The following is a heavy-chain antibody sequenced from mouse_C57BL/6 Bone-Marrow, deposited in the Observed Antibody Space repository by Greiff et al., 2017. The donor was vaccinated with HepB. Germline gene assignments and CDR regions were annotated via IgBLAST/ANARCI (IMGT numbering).Heavy chain of an antibody. CDR3: ARDYYYGSSDY. D-gene: IGHD1-1*01. J-gene: IGHJ2*01. CDR2: IDPSDSYT. Sequence: VQLQQPGAELVKPGASVKLPCKASGYTFTSYWMQWVNQRPGQGLEWIGEIDPSDSYTNYNQKFKGKATLTVDTSSSTAYMQLSSLTSEDSAVYYCARDYYYGSSDYWGQGTTLTVSS. CDR1: GYTFTSYW. V-gene: IGHV1-50*01.